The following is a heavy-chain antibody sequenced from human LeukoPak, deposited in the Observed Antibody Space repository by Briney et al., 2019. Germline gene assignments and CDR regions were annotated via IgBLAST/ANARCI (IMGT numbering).Heavy chain of an antibody. J-gene: IGHJ4*02. CDR1: GGSISSGSYY. Sequence: SETLSLTCTVSGGSISSGSYYWSWIRQPAGKGLEWIGRIYTSGSTNYNPPLKSRVTISVDTSRNQFSLKLTSVTAADTALYYCARRLEPMYGSGSYYLDSWGQGILVTVSS. CDR3: ARRLEPMYGSGSYYLDS. V-gene: IGHV4-61*02. D-gene: IGHD3-10*01. CDR2: IYTSGST.